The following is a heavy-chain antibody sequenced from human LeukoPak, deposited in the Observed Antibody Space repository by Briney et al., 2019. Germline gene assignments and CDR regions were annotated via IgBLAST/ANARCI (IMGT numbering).Heavy chain of an antibody. J-gene: IGHJ4*02. V-gene: IGHV6-1*01. CDR1: LESVSSNSAA. CDR2: TYYRSKWYN. D-gene: IGHD2-15*01. Sequence: SQTLSLTCAISLESVSSNSAAWSWIRQSPSRGLKWLGRTYYRSKWYNDYAVSVKSRITINPDTSKNQFSLQLNSVTPEDTAVYYCARGSYFDYWGQGTLVTVSS. CDR3: ARGSYFDY.